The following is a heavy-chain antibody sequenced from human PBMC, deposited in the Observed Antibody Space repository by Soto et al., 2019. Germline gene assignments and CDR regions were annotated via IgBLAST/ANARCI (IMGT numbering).Heavy chain of an antibody. J-gene: IGHJ6*02. Sequence: GGSLRLSCAASGFTFSSYSMNWVRQAPGKGLEWVSYISSSSSTIYYADSVRGRFTISRDNGRNSLYLQMDSLRAEDMAVYYCTREGPVAGADLQYFIRPPDVWGQGTTVTVSS. CDR3: TREGPVAGADLQYFIRPPDV. D-gene: IGHD3-9*01. CDR2: ISSSSSTI. V-gene: IGHV3-48*01. CDR1: GFTFSSYS.